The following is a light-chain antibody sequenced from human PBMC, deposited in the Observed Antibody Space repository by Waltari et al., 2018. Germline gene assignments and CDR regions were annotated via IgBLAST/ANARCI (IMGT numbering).Light chain of an antibody. CDR2: WAS. Sequence: DIVMTQSPDSLAVSLGDRANINCHSSQTLLYSSNNKNYLAWYQQKPGQPPKLLIYWASARESGVPDRFSGSGSGTDFTLTISSLQAEDVAVYYCQQYYSTPPTFGQGTRLEIK. J-gene: IGKJ5*01. V-gene: IGKV4-1*01. CDR1: QTLLYSSNNKNY. CDR3: QQYYSTPPT.